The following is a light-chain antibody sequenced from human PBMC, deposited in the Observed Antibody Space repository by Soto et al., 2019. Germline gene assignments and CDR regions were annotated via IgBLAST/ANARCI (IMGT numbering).Light chain of an antibody. CDR3: QQYNNWIT. Sequence: EILMTQSPATLSVSPGERVTLTCRASQSISSNLAWYQQKPGKAPRLPIYGASTRATGIPARLSGSGSGTEFTLTIRSLQSEDFAVYYCQQYNNWITFGQGTRLEIK. J-gene: IGKJ5*01. CDR2: GAS. V-gene: IGKV3-15*01. CDR1: QSISSN.